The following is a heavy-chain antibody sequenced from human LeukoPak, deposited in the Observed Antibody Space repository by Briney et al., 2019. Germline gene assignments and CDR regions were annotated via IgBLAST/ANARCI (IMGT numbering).Heavy chain of an antibody. CDR3: ARDGGSGWYGY. J-gene: IGHJ4*02. CDR2: IYYSGST. V-gene: IGHV4-59*01. CDR1: GGSISSYY. Sequence: SETLSLTCTVSGGSISSYYWSWIRQPPGKGLEWIGYIYYSGSTNYNPSLKSRVTISVDTSKNQFSLKLSSVTAADTAVYYCARDGGSGWYGYWGQGTLVTVSP. D-gene: IGHD6-19*01.